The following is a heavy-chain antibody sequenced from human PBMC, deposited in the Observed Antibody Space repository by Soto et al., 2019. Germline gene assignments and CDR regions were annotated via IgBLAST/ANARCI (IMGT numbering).Heavy chain of an antibody. J-gene: IGHJ3*01. Sequence: QVQLVQSGAEVKKPGSSVKVSCKASGGTFSSYAISWVRQAPGQGLEWMGGIIAILGKANYAEKFQGRVTITADEATSTAYRELSSLRSEDRAVYYCARERGGAIIGGVTGTFDVWGQGTLVTVSS. D-gene: IGHD3-16*01. CDR2: IIAILGKA. CDR1: GGTFSSYA. V-gene: IGHV1-69*01. CDR3: ARERGGAIIGGVTGTFDV.